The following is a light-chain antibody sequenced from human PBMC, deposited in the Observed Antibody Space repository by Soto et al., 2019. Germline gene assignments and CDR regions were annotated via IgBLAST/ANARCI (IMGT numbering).Light chain of an antibody. CDR2: DVT. V-gene: IGLV2-14*03. CDR1: RSDIGGYTY. Sequence: QSALTQPASVSGSPGQSITISCLGTRSDIGGYTYVSWYQHHPGKAPKLMIYDVTYRPSGVSNRFSGSKSGNTASLTISGLQAEDEADYYCSSYTTSSTLVFGGGTKLTVL. CDR3: SSYTTSSTLV. J-gene: IGLJ2*01.